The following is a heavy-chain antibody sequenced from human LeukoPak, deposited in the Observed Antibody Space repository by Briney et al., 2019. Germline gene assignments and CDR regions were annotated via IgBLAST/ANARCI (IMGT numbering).Heavy chain of an antibody. D-gene: IGHD3-16*01. Sequence: GGSLRLSCAGSQFTFSSYEMNWVRQAPGKGLEWVSYISSSGSSIYYTDSVKGRSTISRDNAKNSLYLQMNSLRAEDTAFYYCARGGNAFDIWGQGTMVTVSS. V-gene: IGHV3-48*03. CDR3: ARGGNAFDI. CDR2: ISSSGSSI. CDR1: QFTFSSYE. J-gene: IGHJ3*02.